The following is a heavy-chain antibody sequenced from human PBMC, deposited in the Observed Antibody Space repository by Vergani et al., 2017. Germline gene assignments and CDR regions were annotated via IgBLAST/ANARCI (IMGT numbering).Heavy chain of an antibody. CDR2: IYYSGST. CDR1: GSSISSGGYY. J-gene: IGHJ5*02. CDR3: ARVDYDFWMGGFDP. Sequence: QVQLQESGPGLVKPSQTLSLTCTVSGSSISSGGYYWSWIRQHPGKGLEWIGYIYYSGSTYYNPSLKSRVTISVDTSKNQFSLKLSSVTAADTAVYHCARVDYDFWMGGFDPWGQGTLVTVSS. D-gene: IGHD3-3*01. V-gene: IGHV4-31*03.